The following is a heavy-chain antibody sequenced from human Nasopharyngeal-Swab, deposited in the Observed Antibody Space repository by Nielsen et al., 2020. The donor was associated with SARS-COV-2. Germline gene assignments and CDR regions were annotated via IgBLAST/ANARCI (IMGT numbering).Heavy chain of an antibody. V-gene: IGHV3-48*03. CDR2: ISSSGSTI. J-gene: IGHJ6*02. CDR3: ARDEGARVLWFGELSTYYYYGMDV. D-gene: IGHD3-10*01. Sequence: VRQAPGKGLEWVSYISSSGSTIYYADSVKGRFTISRDNAKNSLYLQMNSLRAGDTAVYYCARDEGARVLWFGELSTYYYYGMDVWGQGTTVTVSS.